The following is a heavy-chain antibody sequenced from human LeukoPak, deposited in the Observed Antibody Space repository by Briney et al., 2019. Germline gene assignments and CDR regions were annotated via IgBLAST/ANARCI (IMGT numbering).Heavy chain of an antibody. V-gene: IGHV3-30*04. CDR3: ARPRGCGSSRCNNFDY. CDR2: ISHDGSNK. CDR1: GFTFRSFA. Sequence: GGSLRLSCAASGFTFRSFAMHWVRQAPGKGLQWVAIISHDGSNKYYEDSLKGRFTISRDNSKNTLYLQMNRLRAEDTAVYYCARPRGCGSSRCNNFDYWGQGTLVTVSS. J-gene: IGHJ4*02. D-gene: IGHD2-2*01.